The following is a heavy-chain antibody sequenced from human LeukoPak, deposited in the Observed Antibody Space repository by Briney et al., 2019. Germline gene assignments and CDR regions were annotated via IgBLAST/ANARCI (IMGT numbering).Heavy chain of an antibody. CDR1: GGSISSGGYY. Sequence: SETLSLTCTVSGGSISSGGYYWTWIRQHPGKGLEWIGYIYYSGSTYYNPSLKSRVTMSVDTSKNQFSLKLSSVTAADTAVYYCARGAVRGVIDFDYWGQGTLVSVSS. CDR2: IYYSGST. CDR3: ARGAVRGVIDFDY. J-gene: IGHJ4*02. V-gene: IGHV4-31*03. D-gene: IGHD3-10*01.